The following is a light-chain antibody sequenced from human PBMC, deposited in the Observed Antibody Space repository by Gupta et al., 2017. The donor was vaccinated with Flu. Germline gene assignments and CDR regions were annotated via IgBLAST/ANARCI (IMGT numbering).Light chain of an antibody. CDR3: MQATQPYT. CDR1: QSLLQSNGYPY. Sequence: EIVMTQTPPSLPVSPGEPASSTCRSSQSLLQSNGYPYLLWFLQKAGQSPQLLICGASNHLSGVPDRFSGSGSGSDFTLKVSWVEAEDVGIYYRMQATQPYTFGQGTKLEIK. CDR2: GAS. V-gene: IGKV2-28*01. J-gene: IGKJ2*01.